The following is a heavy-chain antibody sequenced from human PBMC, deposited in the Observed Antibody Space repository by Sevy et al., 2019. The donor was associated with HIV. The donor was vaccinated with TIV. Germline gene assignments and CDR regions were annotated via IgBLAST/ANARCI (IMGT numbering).Heavy chain of an antibody. CDR3: ARDCSSTSCLWGLDV. CDR2: IKRDGSEK. D-gene: IGHD2-2*01. J-gene: IGHJ6*02. Sequence: GGSLRLSCAASGFSFSSYWMSWVRQAPGKGLEWMANIKRDGSEKYYVDSVKGRFTISRDNAKNSLFLQMNSLRAEDTAIDYCARDCSSTSCLWGLDVWGQGTTVTVSS. CDR1: GFSFSSYW. V-gene: IGHV3-7*03.